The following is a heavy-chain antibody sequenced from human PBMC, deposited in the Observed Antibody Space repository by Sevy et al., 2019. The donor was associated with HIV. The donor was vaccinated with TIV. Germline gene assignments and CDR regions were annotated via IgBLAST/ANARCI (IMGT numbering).Heavy chain of an antibody. J-gene: IGHJ4*02. CDR2: IYYSGST. D-gene: IGHD3-22*01. Sequence: SETLSLTCTVSGGSISSSSYYWGWIRQPPGKGLEWIGSIYYSGSTYYNPSLKSRVTISVDTSKNQFSLKLSSVTAADTAVYYWARHRITMIVVAPGARTSYYFDYWGQGTLVTVSS. CDR3: ARHRITMIVVAPGARTSYYFDY. CDR1: GGSISSSSYY. V-gene: IGHV4-39*01.